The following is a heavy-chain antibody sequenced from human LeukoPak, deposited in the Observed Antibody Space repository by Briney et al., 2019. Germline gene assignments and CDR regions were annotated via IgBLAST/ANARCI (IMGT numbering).Heavy chain of an antibody. J-gene: IGHJ4*02. CDR2: IYYSGST. V-gene: IGHV4-59*01. D-gene: IGHD3-10*01. Sequence: SETLSLTCTVSGGSISSYYWSWIRQPPGKGLEWMGYIYYSGSTNYNPSLKSRVTISVDTSKNQFSLKLSSVTAADTAVYYCARDPSSSGSYYDYWGQGTLVTVSS. CDR1: GGSISSYY. CDR3: ARDPSSSGSYYDY.